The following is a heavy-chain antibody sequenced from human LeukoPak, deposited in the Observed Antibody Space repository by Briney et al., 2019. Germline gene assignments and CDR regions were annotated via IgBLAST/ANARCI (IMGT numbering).Heavy chain of an antibody. V-gene: IGHV3-64D*09. J-gene: IGHJ4*02. CDR1: GFTLISYE. CDR3: VICIAAAGSFDY. Sequence: GGSLRLSCAASGFTLISYEMNWVRQAPGRGLEYVSAISTDGGSTYYADSVKGRFTISRDNSKTTLYLQMSSLRAEDTAVYYCVICIAAAGSFDYWGQGTLVTVSS. CDR2: ISTDGGST. D-gene: IGHD6-13*01.